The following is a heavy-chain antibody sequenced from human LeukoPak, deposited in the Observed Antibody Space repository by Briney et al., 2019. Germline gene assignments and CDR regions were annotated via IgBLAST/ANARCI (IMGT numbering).Heavy chain of an antibody. CDR1: GGSISSYY. V-gene: IGHV4-59*01. D-gene: IGHD3-10*01. Sequence: PSETLSLTYTVSGGSISSYYWSWIRQPPGKGLEWIGYIYYSGSANYNPSLKSRVTISVDTSKNQVSLKLSSVTAADTAVYYCARAFDYYGSGSHFDYWGQGTLVTVSS. J-gene: IGHJ4*02. CDR2: IYYSGSA. CDR3: ARAFDYYGSGSHFDY.